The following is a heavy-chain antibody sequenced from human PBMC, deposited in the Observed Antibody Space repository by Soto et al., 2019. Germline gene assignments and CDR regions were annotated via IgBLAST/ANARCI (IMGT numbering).Heavy chain of an antibody. CDR2: IDPSDSYT. CDR3: ARHRFTTKEYSSSSLGY. V-gene: IGHV5-10-1*01. CDR1: GYSFTSYW. J-gene: IGHJ4*02. D-gene: IGHD6-6*01. Sequence: RGESLKISCKGSGYSFTSYWISWVRQMPGKGLEWMGRIDPSDSYTNYSPSFQGHVTISADKSISTAYLQWSSLKASDTAMYYCARHRFTTKEYSSSSLGYWGQGTLVTVSS.